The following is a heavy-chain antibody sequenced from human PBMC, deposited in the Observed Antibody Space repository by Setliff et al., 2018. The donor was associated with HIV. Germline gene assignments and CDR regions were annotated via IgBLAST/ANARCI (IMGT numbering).Heavy chain of an antibody. CDR3: HSGYDTEEQSYFDY. J-gene: IGHJ4*02. V-gene: IGHV3-74*01. CDR2: INNDETIT. D-gene: IGHD5-12*01. CDR1: GFTFNSYW. Sequence: PGGSLRLSCAASGFTFNSYWMHWVRQAPGKGLMWVSHINNDETITKYADSVKGRFTISRDNAKNTVYLQMNSLRAEDTGVYYCHSGYDTEEQSYFDYWGQGALVTVSS.